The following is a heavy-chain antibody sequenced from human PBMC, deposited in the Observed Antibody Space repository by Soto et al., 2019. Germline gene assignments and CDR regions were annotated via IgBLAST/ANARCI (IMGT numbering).Heavy chain of an antibody. CDR1: GFTFSSYS. CDR2: ISSSSRTI. J-gene: IGHJ6*02. V-gene: IGHV3-48*02. D-gene: IGHD4-17*01. Sequence: GGSLRLSCAASGFTFSSYSMNWVRQAPGKGLEWVSYISSSSRTIYDADSVKGRFTISRDNAKNSLYLQMNSLRDEDTAVYYCARDMYDYGDPRYYYYGVDVWGQGTTVTVSS. CDR3: ARDMYDYGDPRYYYYGVDV.